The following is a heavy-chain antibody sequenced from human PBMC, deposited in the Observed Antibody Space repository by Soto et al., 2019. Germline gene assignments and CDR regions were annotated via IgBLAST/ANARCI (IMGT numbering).Heavy chain of an antibody. CDR3: ARYDDQGYYYYGMDV. J-gene: IGHJ6*02. CDR2: IYYSGST. Sequence: SETLSLTCTVSGGSISNGDYYWSCIRQPPGKGLEWIGYIYYSGSTYYNPSLKSRVTISVDTSKIQFSLKLSSVTAADTAVYSCARYDDQGYYYYGMDVWGQGTTVTVSS. CDR1: GGSISNGDYY. V-gene: IGHV4-30-4*01. D-gene: IGHD1-1*01.